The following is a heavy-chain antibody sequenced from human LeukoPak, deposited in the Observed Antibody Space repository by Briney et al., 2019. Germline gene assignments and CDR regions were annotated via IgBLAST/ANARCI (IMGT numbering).Heavy chain of an antibody. D-gene: IGHD6-19*01. J-gene: IGHJ4*02. V-gene: IGHV4-59*01. Sequence: SETLSLTCTVSGGSISSYYWSWIRQPLGKGLEWIGYIYYSGSTNYNPSLKSRVTISVDTSKNQFSLKLISVTAADTAVYYCARKGSSGWYFDYWGQGTLVTVSS. CDR2: IYYSGST. CDR3: ARKGSSGWYFDY. CDR1: GGSISSYY.